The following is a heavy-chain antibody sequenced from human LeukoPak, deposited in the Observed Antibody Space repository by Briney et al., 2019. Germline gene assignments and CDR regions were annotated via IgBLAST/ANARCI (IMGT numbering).Heavy chain of an antibody. CDR3: ARDRGIAVAGMSWFDP. Sequence: PSETLSLTCTVSGGSISSYYWSWIRQPPGKGLEWIGYIYYSGSTNYNPSLKSRVTISVDTSKNQFSLKLSSVTAADTAVYYCARDRGIAVAGMSWFDPWGQGTLVTVSS. D-gene: IGHD6-19*01. CDR1: GGSISSYY. CDR2: IYYSGST. V-gene: IGHV4-59*01. J-gene: IGHJ5*02.